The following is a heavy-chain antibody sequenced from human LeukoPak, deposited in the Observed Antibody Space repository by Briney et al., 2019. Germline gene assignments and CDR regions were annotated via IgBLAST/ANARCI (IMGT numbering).Heavy chain of an antibody. CDR1: GFTFSSYS. CDR3: AGARTYYYAMDV. CDR2: ISSGSSTT. Sequence: PGGPLRLSCVASGFTFSSYSMNWVRQAPGKGLEWVSYISSGSSTTYYVDSVKGRFTISRDNAKNSLYLQMNSLRDEDTAVYYCAGARTYYYAMDVWGQGTTVTVSS. J-gene: IGHJ6*02. V-gene: IGHV3-48*02.